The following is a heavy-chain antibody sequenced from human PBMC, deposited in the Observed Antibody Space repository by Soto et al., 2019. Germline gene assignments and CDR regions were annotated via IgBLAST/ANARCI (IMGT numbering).Heavy chain of an antibody. CDR3: VRIVSGYDWGLYYLDV. D-gene: IGHD5-12*01. CDR1: GYFFSNYW. CDR2: VQPLDSDT. V-gene: IGHV5-51*03. J-gene: IGHJ6*03. Sequence: VQLVQSGAEVKKPGESLKISCKGTGYFFSNYWIGWVRQMPGKGLEWIGAVQPLDSDTRNSPSLQGQVTISADNSISTAYLQWSSLKASDTAMYYCVRIVSGYDWGLYYLDVWGKGTTVTVSS.